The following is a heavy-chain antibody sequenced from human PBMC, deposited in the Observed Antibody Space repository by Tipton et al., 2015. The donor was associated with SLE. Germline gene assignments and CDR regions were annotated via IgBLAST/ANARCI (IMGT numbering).Heavy chain of an antibody. CDR3: ARLADGNRIWFDP. CDR2: IFHIGSA. Sequence: TLSLTCTVSGGSISSSSYYWALIRQPPGKGLEWIGHIFHIGSAYYNPSLKSRVTISIDTSTNQFSLKVKSVTAAGTAVYYCARLADGNRIWFDPWGQGTLVTVSS. J-gene: IGHJ5*02. V-gene: IGHV4-39*07. CDR1: GGSISSSSYY. D-gene: IGHD6-13*01.